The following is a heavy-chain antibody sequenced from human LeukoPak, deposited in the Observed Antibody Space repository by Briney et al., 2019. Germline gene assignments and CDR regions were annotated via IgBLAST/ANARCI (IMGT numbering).Heavy chain of an antibody. J-gene: IGHJ4*02. V-gene: IGHV4-34*01. Sequence: PSETLSLTCAVYGGSFSGYYWSWIRQPPGKGPEWIGEINHSGSTNYNPSLKSRVTISVDTSKNQFSLKLSSVTAADTAVYYCASPGGYVWGSYRYDYWGQGTLVTVSS. CDR3: ASPGGYVWGSYRYDY. D-gene: IGHD3-16*02. CDR1: GGSFSGYY. CDR2: INHSGST.